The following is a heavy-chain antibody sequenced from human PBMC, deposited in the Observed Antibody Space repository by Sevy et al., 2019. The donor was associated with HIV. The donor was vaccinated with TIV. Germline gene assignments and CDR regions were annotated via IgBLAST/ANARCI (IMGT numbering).Heavy chain of an antibody. J-gene: IGHJ6*02. CDR1: GFTFDDYA. V-gene: IGHV3-49*03. CDR2: IKSKTYGGKT. Sequence: GGSLRLSCTASGFTFDDYAMSWLRQAPGKGPEWVGFIKSKTYGGKTEYAASVKGRFTISRDDSKTIAYLQMHSLKTEDTAVYYCSRVQGTISPYNYFGMDVWGQGTTVTVSS. D-gene: IGHD3-3*01. CDR3: SRVQGTISPYNYFGMDV.